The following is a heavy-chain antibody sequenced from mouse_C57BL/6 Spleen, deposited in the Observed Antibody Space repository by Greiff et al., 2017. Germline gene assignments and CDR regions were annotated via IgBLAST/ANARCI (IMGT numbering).Heavy chain of an antibody. CDR3: ARPSYNKGYAMDY. D-gene: IGHD2-5*01. Sequence: VQLQQPGAELVMPGASVKLSCKASGYTFTSYWMHWVKQRPGQGLEWIGEIDPSDSYTNYNQKFKGKSTLTVDKSSSTAYMQLSSLTSEDSAVYYCARPSYNKGYAMDYWGQGTSVTVSS. CDR2: IDPSDSYT. V-gene: IGHV1-69*01. J-gene: IGHJ4*01. CDR1: GYTFTSYW.